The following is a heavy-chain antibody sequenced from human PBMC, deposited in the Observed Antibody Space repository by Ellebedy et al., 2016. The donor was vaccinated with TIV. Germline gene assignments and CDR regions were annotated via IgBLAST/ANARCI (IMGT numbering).Heavy chain of an antibody. CDR3: ARDHGSGRGYF. CDR2: IFDAGST. CDR1: GFIVSYNY. D-gene: IGHD3-10*01. V-gene: IGHV3-53*01. J-gene: IGHJ4*02. Sequence: GESLKISXSASGFIVSYNYMSWVRQAPGKGLEWVSVIFDAGSTYSADSVKGRFTISRDTSKNTLYLQMHSVRTEDTAVYYCARDHGSGRGYFWGQGTLVTVSS.